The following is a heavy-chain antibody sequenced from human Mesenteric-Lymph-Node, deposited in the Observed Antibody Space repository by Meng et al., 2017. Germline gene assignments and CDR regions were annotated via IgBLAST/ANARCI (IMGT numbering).Heavy chain of an antibody. V-gene: IGHV3-33*06. CDR2: IWYDGSNK. J-gene: IGHJ4*02. CDR3: AKIKGYFDY. Sequence: GESLKISCAASGFTFSSYEMNWVRQAPGKGLEWVAVIWYDGSNKYYADSVKGRFTISRDNSKNSLYLQVNSLRGEDTAVYYCAKIKGYFDYWGQGTLVTVSS. CDR1: GFTFSSYE.